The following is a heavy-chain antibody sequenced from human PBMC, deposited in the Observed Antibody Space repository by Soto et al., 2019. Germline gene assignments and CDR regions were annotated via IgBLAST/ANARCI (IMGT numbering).Heavy chain of an antibody. CDR3: AXDAQYYFDY. J-gene: IGHJ4*02. CDR1: GFTFSSYA. CDR2: ISYDGSNK. D-gene: IGHD2-8*01. V-gene: IGHV3-30-3*01. Sequence: QVQLVESGGGVVQPGRSLRLSCAASGFTFSSYALHWVRQAPGKGLEWVAIISYDGSNKYYADSVKGRFTISRDNSKNXXXXXXXXXXXXXXAVYXXAXDAQYYFDYWGQGTLVTVSS.